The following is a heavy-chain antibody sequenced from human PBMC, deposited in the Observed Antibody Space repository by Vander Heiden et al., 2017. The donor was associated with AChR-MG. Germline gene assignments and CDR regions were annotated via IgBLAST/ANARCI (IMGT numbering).Heavy chain of an antibody. CDR2: INPSLDST. Sequence: QVQLVQSGAEVKKPGASLKVSCKTSGFTFTNYHMPWVRQAPGQGLEWVGTINPSLDSTNYAQKFQGRVRMTRDTSTKTVYMDMTSLRPEDTAVYFCARELTGSFYFDFWGQGSLVTVSS. CDR1: GFTFTNYH. V-gene: IGHV1-46*03. D-gene: IGHD1-26*01. CDR3: ARELTGSFYFDF. J-gene: IGHJ4*02.